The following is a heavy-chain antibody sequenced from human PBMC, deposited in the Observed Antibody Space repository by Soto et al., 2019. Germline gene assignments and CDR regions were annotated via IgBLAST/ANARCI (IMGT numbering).Heavy chain of an antibody. Sequence: QVQLQESGPGLVKPSETLSLTCTVSGVSINSYYWSWIRQPPGKGLEWIGYIYYSGSTNYNPSLKSRVTISVDTSKNQFSLKLNSVTAADTAVYYCARAREKYWKGELLRWGQGTLVTVSS. D-gene: IGHD1-26*01. CDR1: GVSINSYY. CDR3: ARAREKYWKGELLR. V-gene: IGHV4-59*01. CDR2: IYYSGST. J-gene: IGHJ4*02.